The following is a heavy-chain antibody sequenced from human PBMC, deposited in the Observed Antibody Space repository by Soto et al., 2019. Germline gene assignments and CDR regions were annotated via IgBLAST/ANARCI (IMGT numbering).Heavy chain of an antibody. Sequence: GGSLRLSCAASGFTFSSFGMNWVRQAPGKGLEWISYISASTTTQYYADSVKGRFTIPRDNAEDSLYLQMHSLRDEDTAVYYCARVLSRDGYNFDNWGQGTLVTVSS. CDR2: ISASTTTQ. CDR3: ARVLSRDGYNFDN. CDR1: GFTFSSFG. J-gene: IGHJ4*02. V-gene: IGHV3-48*02. D-gene: IGHD5-18*01.